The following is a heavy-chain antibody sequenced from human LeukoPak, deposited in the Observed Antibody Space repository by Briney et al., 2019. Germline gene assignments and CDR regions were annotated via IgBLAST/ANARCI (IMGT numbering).Heavy chain of an antibody. D-gene: IGHD1-20*01. CDR2: IYYSGST. Sequence: SETLSLTCTVSGGSISSYYWSWIRQPPGKGLEWIGYIYYSGSTNYNPSLKSRVTISVDTSKNQFSLKLSSVTAADTAVYYCAREGYNWNDDWFDPWGQGTLVTVSS. J-gene: IGHJ5*02. CDR3: AREGYNWNDDWFDP. V-gene: IGHV4-59*01. CDR1: GGSISSYY.